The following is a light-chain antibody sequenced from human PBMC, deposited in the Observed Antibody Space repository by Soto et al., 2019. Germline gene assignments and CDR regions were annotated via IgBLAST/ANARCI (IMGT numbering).Light chain of an antibody. CDR1: QTVGSN. CDR3: QQYNNWPIT. J-gene: IGKJ5*01. V-gene: IGKV3-15*01. CDR2: GVS. Sequence: EIVLTQSPATLSVSPGERASLSCRASQTVGSNLAWYQQKPGQTPRLLIYGVSTRAAAIAARFSGSGSGTDFTLTISSLQSEDFAVYYCQQYNNWPITFGQGTRLEIK.